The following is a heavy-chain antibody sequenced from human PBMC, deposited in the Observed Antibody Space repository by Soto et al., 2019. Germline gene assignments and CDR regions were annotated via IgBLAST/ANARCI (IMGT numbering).Heavy chain of an antibody. CDR3: AHTVGTDFHH. V-gene: IGHV2-5*01. Sequence: ITLKESGPTLVQPTQTLTLTCTFSGFSLKDSGVGVGWIRQPPGRALECLGIIYWRDDKRYSPSLKSRLTITNDTTKDQVVLTLTNMDPVDTATYYCAHTVGTDFHHWGQGTLVTVSS. CDR1: GFSLKDSGVG. J-gene: IGHJ1*01. D-gene: IGHD1-26*01. CDR2: IYWRDDK.